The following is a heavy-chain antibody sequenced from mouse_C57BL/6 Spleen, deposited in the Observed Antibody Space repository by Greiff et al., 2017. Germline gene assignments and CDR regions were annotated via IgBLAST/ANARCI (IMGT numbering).Heavy chain of an antibody. D-gene: IGHD1-1*01. CDR2: IYPRSGNT. Sequence: VQLQQSGAELARPGASVKLSCKASGYTFTSYGISWVKQRTGQGLEWIGEIYPRSGNTYYNEKFKGKATLTADKSSSTTYMELRSLTSEDSAIAFCARVTPVVWEFAFWGPGTLVTVSS. CDR3: ARVTPVVWEFAF. J-gene: IGHJ3*01. V-gene: IGHV1-81*01. CDR1: GYTFTSYG.